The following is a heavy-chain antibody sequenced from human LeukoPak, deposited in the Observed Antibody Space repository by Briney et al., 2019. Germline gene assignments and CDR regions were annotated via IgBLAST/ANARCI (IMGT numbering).Heavy chain of an antibody. V-gene: IGHV4-39*01. CDR1: GGSISSGGYY. Sequence: PSETLSLTCTVSGGSISSGGYYWGWIRQPPGKGLEWIGSIYYSGSTYYNPSLKSRVTISVDTSKNQFSLKLSSVTAADTAVYYCARHFGYSGSYYVVPSGFDPWGQGTLVTVSS. D-gene: IGHD1-26*01. J-gene: IGHJ5*02. CDR2: IYYSGST. CDR3: ARHFGYSGSYYVVPSGFDP.